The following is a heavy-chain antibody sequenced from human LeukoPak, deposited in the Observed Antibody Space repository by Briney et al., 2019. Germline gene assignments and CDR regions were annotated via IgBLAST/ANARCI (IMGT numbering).Heavy chain of an antibody. D-gene: IGHD6-19*01. CDR2: ISSIISYI. Sequence: RGSMRLSCAASRFTFSSYIMNSVRQAPGKGLEWGSSISSIISYIYYTHSVKGRFTISRENAKNSLYLQMNSLRAEDTAVYYCARDRYSSGWYPDAFDIWGQGTMVTVSS. J-gene: IGHJ3*02. CDR1: RFTFSSYI. V-gene: IGHV3-21*01. CDR3: ARDRYSSGWYPDAFDI.